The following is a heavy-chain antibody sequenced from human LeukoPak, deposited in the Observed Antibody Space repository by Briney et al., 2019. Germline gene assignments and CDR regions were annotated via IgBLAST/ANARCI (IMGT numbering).Heavy chain of an antibody. CDR2: ISYDGSDK. Sequence: GGSLRLSCAASGFTFSSYGMHWVRQAPGKGLEWVAVISYDGSDKYYADSVKGRFTISRDNSKNTLYLQMNSLRPEDTAVYYCAKRVSKKPWDDAFDIWGQGTMVTVSS. V-gene: IGHV3-30*18. CDR1: GFTFSSYG. J-gene: IGHJ3*02. CDR3: AKRVSKKPWDDAFDI. D-gene: IGHD3-10*01.